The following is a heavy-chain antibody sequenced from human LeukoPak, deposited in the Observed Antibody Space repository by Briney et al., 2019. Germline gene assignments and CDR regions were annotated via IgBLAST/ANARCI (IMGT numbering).Heavy chain of an antibody. CDR3: ASSGSYFHFDY. D-gene: IGHD1-26*01. V-gene: IGHV3-7*01. Sequence: PGGSLRLSCAVSGFTFSAFWMSWVRQTPGKGLERVANIKEDGSAKYYVDSVKGRFTISRGNAKNSLYLQMNSLRAEDTAVYYCASSGSYFHFDYWGQGTLVTVSS. CDR2: IKEDGSAK. CDR1: GFTFSAFW. J-gene: IGHJ4*02.